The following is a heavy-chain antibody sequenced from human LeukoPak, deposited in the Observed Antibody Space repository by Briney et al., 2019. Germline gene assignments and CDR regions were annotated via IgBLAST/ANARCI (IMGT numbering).Heavy chain of an antibody. CDR1: GGSFSGYY. Sequence: SETLSLTYAVYGGSFSGYYWSWIRQPPGKGLEWIGEINHSGSTNYNPSLKSRVTISVDTSKNQFSLKLSSVTAADTAVYYCARVIGAVRVGAMIYWGQGTLVTVSS. V-gene: IGHV4-34*01. D-gene: IGHD1-26*01. CDR2: INHSGST. J-gene: IGHJ4*02. CDR3: ARVIGAVRVGAMIY.